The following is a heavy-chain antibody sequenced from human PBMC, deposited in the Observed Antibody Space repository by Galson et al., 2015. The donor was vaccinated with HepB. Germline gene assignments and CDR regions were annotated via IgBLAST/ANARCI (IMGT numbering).Heavy chain of an antibody. CDR3: ARGGSGRYFDL. Sequence: ETLSLTCTVSGGSMSGYYCSWIRQPAGKRLEWIGRVFSSGTTNYNPSLKSRVAMAVDTSKNQFSLKLSSVTAADTAVYYCARGGSGRYFDLWGRGILVTASS. J-gene: IGHJ2*01. V-gene: IGHV4-4*07. D-gene: IGHD3-16*01. CDR1: GGSMSGYY. CDR2: VFSSGTT.